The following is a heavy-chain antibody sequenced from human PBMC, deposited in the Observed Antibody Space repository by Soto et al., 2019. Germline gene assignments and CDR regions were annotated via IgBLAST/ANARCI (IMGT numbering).Heavy chain of an antibody. CDR3: AHRLYSNAWPWDNGAFDY. Sequence: QITLKESGPTLVKPTQTLTLTCTFSGFSLRTSGVGVGWIRQPPGKALEWLAVIYWDDDRRYSPSLKSRLTITKDTSKDQVVLTMTNMDPVDTATYYCAHRLYSNAWPWDNGAFDYWGQGTLVTVSS. CDR1: GFSLRTSGVG. D-gene: IGHD6-19*01. J-gene: IGHJ4*02. V-gene: IGHV2-5*02. CDR2: IYWDDDR.